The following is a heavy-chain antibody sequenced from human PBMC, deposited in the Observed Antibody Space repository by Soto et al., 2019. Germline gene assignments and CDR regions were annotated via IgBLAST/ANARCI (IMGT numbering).Heavy chain of an antibody. CDR3: ARGNAVWSYFDY. D-gene: IGHD2-8*01. CDR2: IIPIFGTA. Sequence: SVKVSCKTSGGTISVYAISWVRQAPGQGLEWMGGIIPIFGTANYAQKFQGRVTITADESTSTAYMELSSLRSEDTAVYYCARGNAVWSYFDYWGQGTLVTVSS. J-gene: IGHJ4*02. CDR1: GGTISVYA. V-gene: IGHV1-69*13.